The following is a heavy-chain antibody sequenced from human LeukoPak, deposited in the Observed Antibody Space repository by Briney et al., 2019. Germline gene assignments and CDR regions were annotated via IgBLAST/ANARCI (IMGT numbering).Heavy chain of an antibody. V-gene: IGHV4-39*01. CDR1: GGSTSSSSYY. CDR3: ARQYFWSGYPTFDY. CDR2: SYYSGST. D-gene: IGHD3-3*01. Sequence: SETLSLTCTVSGGSTSSSSYYWGWIRQPPGKGLGWIGSSYYSGSTYYNPSLKSRVTISVDTSKNQFALKLSSVTAADTAVYYCARQYFWSGYPTFDYWGQGTLVTVSS. J-gene: IGHJ4*02.